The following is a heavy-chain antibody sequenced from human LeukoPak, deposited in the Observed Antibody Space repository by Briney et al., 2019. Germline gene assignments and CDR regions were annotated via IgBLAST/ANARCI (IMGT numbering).Heavy chain of an antibody. Sequence: GGSLRLSCAASGFTFSGYWMSWVRQAPGKGLEWVANIKQDGSEKYYVDSVKGRITISRDNAKNSLYLDMNSLRAEDTAVYYCARDKIVGATLFDFWGQGTLVAVSS. J-gene: IGHJ4*02. D-gene: IGHD1-26*01. CDR2: IKQDGSEK. V-gene: IGHV3-7*03. CDR1: GFTFSGYW. CDR3: ARDKIVGATLFDF.